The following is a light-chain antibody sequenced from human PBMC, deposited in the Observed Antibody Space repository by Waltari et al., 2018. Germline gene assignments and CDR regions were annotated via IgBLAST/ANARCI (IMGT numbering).Light chain of an antibody. Sequence: EIVMTQSPAALSVSPGERATLSCRVSQSVTSNLASYQKKRGHSPRLLIYDASIRSTGFPARFRGRVSWTEFALTIISLQSEDFAAYYCHKYNNLQNFGQGTKLELK. J-gene: IGKJ2*01. V-gene: IGKV3D-15*01. CDR3: HKYNNLQN. CDR2: DAS. CDR1: QSVTSN.